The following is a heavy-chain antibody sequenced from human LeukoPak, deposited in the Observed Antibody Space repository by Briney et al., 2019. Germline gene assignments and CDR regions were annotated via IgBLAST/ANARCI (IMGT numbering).Heavy chain of an antibody. D-gene: IGHD6-19*01. Sequence: GGSLRLSCAASGFTFSSYWMHWVRQAPGKGLVWVSRISPDGSTTGHADSVKGRFTISRDNAKTSLYLQMNNLRPEDTALYYCAKEYSSGGYAIDYWGQGTLVTVSS. CDR2: ISPDGSTT. CDR1: GFTFSSYW. V-gene: IGHV3-74*01. CDR3: AKEYSSGGYAIDY. J-gene: IGHJ4*02.